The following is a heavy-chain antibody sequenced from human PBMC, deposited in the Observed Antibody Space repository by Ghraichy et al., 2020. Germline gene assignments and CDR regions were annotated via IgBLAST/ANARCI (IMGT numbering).Heavy chain of an antibody. CDR1: GYTFVDYG. Sequence: ASVKVSCRTSGYTFVDYGITWVRQAPGQGLEWMGWISGYSGNTSYPQKFQGRVLMTTDTATGTGFMDLRSLKSDDTAIYYCARDSAWAVGATVGLDYWGQGSLVAVSS. CDR2: ISGYSGNT. CDR3: ARDSAWAVGATVGLDY. V-gene: IGHV1-18*04. D-gene: IGHD1-26*01. J-gene: IGHJ4*02.